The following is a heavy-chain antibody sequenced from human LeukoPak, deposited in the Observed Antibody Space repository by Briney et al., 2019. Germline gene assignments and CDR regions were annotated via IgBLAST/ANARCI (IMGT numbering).Heavy chain of an antibody. CDR3: ARGSLTFDP. V-gene: IGHV4-34*01. Sequence: PSETLSLTCAVYGGSFSGYYWSWIRQPPGKGLEWIGEINHSGSTNYNPSLKSRVTISVDTSKNQFSLKLSPVTAADTTVYYCARGSLTFDPWGQGTLVTVSS. D-gene: IGHD3-10*01. CDR2: INHSGST. CDR1: GGSFSGYY. J-gene: IGHJ5*02.